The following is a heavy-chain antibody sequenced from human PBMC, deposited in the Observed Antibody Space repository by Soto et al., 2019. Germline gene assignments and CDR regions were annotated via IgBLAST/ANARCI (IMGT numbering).Heavy chain of an antibody. CDR1: CGSVSSGDYY. Sequence: SETLSLTCTVSCGSVSSGDYYWSWIRQPPGKGLEWIGYIYYSGNTNYNPSLKSRVIISVDTCKNLFSLKLTSVTAADTAVYYCARIPVDTSMIYWLDPWGQGTLVTVSS. V-gene: IGHV4-61*08. J-gene: IGHJ5*02. D-gene: IGHD5-18*01. CDR3: ARIPVDTSMIYWLDP. CDR2: IYYSGNT.